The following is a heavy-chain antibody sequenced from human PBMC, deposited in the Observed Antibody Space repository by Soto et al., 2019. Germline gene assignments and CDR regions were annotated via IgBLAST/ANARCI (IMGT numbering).Heavy chain of an antibody. CDR1: GFTFSSYG. D-gene: IGHD2-2*01. J-gene: IGHJ4*02. V-gene: IGHV3-33*01. CDR2: IWYDGSNK. Sequence: QVQLVESGGGVVQPGRSLRLSCAASGFTFSSYGMHWVRQAPGKGLEWVAVIWYDGSNKYYADSVKGRFTISRDNSKNTLYLQMISLRAQDTDVYYCARDRTSFDYDFVYWGQGPLVTVSS. CDR3: ARDRTSFDYDFVY.